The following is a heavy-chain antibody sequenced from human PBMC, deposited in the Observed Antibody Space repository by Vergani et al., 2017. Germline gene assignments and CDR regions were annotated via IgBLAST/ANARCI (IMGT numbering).Heavy chain of an antibody. D-gene: IGHD3-10*01. Sequence: QVQLQESGPGLVKPSQTLSLTCTVSGGSLCSGGYYWSWIRQHPGKGLEWIGYTYYSGSTYYNPSLKGRVTIAVDTSKNQFSLKLSSVTAADTAVYYCASWFGELLYDAFDIWGQGTMVTVSS. CDR1: GGSLCSGGYY. V-gene: IGHV4-31*03. CDR2: TYYSGST. CDR3: ASWFGELLYDAFDI. J-gene: IGHJ3*02.